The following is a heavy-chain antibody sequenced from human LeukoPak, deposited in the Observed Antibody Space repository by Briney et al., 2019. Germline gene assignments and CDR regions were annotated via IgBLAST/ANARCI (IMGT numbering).Heavy chain of an antibody. D-gene: IGHD7-27*01. CDR2: IYYSGST. Sequence: SETLSLTCTVSGGSISSYYWSWIRQPRGKGLEWIGYIYYSGSTNYNPSLNSRVTISVDTSKNQFSLKLSSVTAADTAVYYCARRNWEGSFDYWGQGTLVTVSS. CDR3: ARRNWEGSFDY. J-gene: IGHJ4*02. V-gene: IGHV4-59*01. CDR1: GGSISSYY.